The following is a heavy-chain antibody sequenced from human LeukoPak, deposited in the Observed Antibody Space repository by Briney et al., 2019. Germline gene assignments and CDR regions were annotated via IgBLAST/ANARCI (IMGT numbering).Heavy chain of an antibody. Sequence: GGSLRLSCAASGFTFSSYSMNWVRQAPGKGLEWVSSISSSSNYVYYEDSVEGRFTVSRDNAKNSLYLQMNSLRAEDTAVFYCARGGSGYDGLNWFDPWGQGTLVTVSS. V-gene: IGHV3-21*01. CDR1: GFTFSSYS. CDR3: ARGGSGYDGLNWFDP. D-gene: IGHD5-12*01. CDR2: ISSSSNYV. J-gene: IGHJ5*02.